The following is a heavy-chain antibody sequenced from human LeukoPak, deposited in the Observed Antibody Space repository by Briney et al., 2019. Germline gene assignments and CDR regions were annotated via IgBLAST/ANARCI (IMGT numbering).Heavy chain of an antibody. CDR1: GFTSSSYS. CDR2: ISSSSSYI. Sequence: GGSLRLSCAASGFTSSSYSMNWVRQAPGKGLEWVSSISSSSSYIYYADSVKGRFTISRDNAKNSLYLQMNSLRAEDTAVYYCARDPGGVVVVAATKPFDYWGQGTLVTVSS. CDR3: ARDPGGVVVVAATKPFDY. V-gene: IGHV3-21*01. D-gene: IGHD2-15*01. J-gene: IGHJ4*02.